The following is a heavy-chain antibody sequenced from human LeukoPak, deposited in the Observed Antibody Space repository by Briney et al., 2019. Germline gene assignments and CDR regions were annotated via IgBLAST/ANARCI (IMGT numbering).Heavy chain of an antibody. J-gene: IGHJ4*02. CDR3: ARRPSGSFDY. CDR2: IHPNSGGT. Sequence: AASVKVSCKDSGYTFTGDYIHCVRQAPGQGLEWMGWIHPNSGGTKYAQKFQGRVTMTRDTSISTAYMELSSLRSDDTAVYFCARRPSGSFDYWGQGTLVTVSS. V-gene: IGHV1-2*02. CDR1: GYTFTGDY. D-gene: IGHD1-26*01.